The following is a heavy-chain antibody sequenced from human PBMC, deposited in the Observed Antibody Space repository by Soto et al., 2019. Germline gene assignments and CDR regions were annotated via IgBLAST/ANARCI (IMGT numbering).Heavy chain of an antibody. CDR3: GRLARGAAGGTF. J-gene: IGHJ4*02. Sequence: EVQLVESGGGLVQPGGSLRLSCVASGFTFSSYYMMWARQVPGRGLEWLAKIKQDGSEKSYVDSVRGRFTISRDNAKESVYLVVDSLRAVDTYVYFCGRLARGAAGGTFWGQGTLVTVSS. D-gene: IGHD6-13*01. V-gene: IGHV3-7*03. CDR1: GFTFSSYY. CDR2: IKQDGSEK.